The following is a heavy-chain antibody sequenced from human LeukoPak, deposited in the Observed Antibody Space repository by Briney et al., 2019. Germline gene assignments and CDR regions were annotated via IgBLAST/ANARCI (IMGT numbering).Heavy chain of an antibody. D-gene: IGHD3-22*01. CDR3: AREISPNYYDSSGYFDY. V-gene: IGHV3-30*14. J-gene: IGHJ4*02. CDR2: ISYDGSNK. CDR1: GFTFSSHA. Sequence: GRSLRLSCAASGFTFSSHAMHWVRQAPGKGLEWVAVISYDGSNKYYADSVKGRFTISRDNSKNTLYLQMNSLRAEDTAVYYCAREISPNYYDSSGYFDYWGQGTLVTVSS.